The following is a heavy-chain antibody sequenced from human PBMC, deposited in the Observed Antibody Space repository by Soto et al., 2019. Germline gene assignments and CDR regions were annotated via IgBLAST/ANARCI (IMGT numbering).Heavy chain of an antibody. CDR2: ISSSSSYI. CDR1: GFTLSSYS. D-gene: IGHD6-25*01. CDR3: ARATFIAARGGYYYGMDV. V-gene: IGHV3-21*01. J-gene: IGHJ6*02. Sequence: GGSLRLSCAASGFTLSSYSMNWVRQAPGKGLEWVSSISSSSSYIYYADSVKGRFTIFRDNAKNSLYLQMNSLRAEDTAVYYCARATFIAARGGYYYGMDVWGQGTTVTVSS.